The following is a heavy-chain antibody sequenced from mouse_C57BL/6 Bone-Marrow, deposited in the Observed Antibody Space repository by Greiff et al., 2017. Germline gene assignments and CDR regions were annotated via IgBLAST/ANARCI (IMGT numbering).Heavy chain of an antibody. CDR1: GYTFTDHT. D-gene: IGHD1-1*01. V-gene: IGHV1-78*01. Sequence: QVQLQQSDAELVKPGASVKISCKVSGYTFTDHTLHWMKLRPEQGLAWIGYIYPRDGSTKSNEKFKGKATLTADTSSSTAYMQLNSLTSEDSAVYFCARDGSSLWAMDYWGQGTSVTVSS. CDR2: IYPRDGST. J-gene: IGHJ4*01. CDR3: ARDGSSLWAMDY.